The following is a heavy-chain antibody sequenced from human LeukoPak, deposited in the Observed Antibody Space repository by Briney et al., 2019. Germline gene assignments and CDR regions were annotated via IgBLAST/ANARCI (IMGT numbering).Heavy chain of an antibody. J-gene: IGHJ4*02. V-gene: IGHV3-21*01. CDR3: ARDLGGGSSSLFDY. D-gene: IGHD6-13*01. Sequence: GGSLRLSCAASGFTFFNYSMNWVRQAPGKGLEWVSSISCSSDFIYYADSLKGRFTISRDNAKNSLYLQMNSLRAEDTAVYYCARDLGGGSSSLFDYWGQGTLVTVSS. CDR2: ISCSSDFI. CDR1: GFTFFNYS.